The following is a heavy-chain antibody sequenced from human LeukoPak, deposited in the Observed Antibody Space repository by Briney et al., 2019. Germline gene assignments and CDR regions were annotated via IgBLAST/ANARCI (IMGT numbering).Heavy chain of an antibody. V-gene: IGHV3-48*01. CDR2: ISSSSSSI. D-gene: IGHD1-1*01. CDR3: ARGSRTTPGGYFDY. CDR1: GFTFSSYS. Sequence: PGGSLRLSCGASGFTFSSYSMNWVRQAPGKGLEWVSYISSSSSSIYYADSVKGRFTISRDNAENSLYLQMNSLRAEDTAVYYCARGSRTTPGGYFDYWGQGTLVTVSS. J-gene: IGHJ4*02.